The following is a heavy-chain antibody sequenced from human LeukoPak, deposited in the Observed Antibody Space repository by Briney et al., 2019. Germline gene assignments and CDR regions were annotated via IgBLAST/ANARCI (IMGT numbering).Heavy chain of an antibody. V-gene: IGHV1-69*02. D-gene: IGHD5-24*01. CDR2: IIPILVIA. Sequence: SVKVSCKASGGTFSSYTISWVRQAPGQGLEWMGRIIPILVIANYAQKFQGRVTITADKSTSTAYMELSSLRAVYTAVYYCARGGRGATITNFDYWGQGTLVTVSS. CDR3: ARGGRGATITNFDY. J-gene: IGHJ4*02. CDR1: GGTFSSYT.